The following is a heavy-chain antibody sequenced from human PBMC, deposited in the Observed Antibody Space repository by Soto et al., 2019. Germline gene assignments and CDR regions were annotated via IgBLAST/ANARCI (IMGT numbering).Heavy chain of an antibody. D-gene: IGHD2-2*01. J-gene: IGHJ4*02. CDR2: ISGSGDNT. CDR3: AKSPRRGYEPPWDY. V-gene: IGHV3-23*01. CDR1: GFIFSTDA. Sequence: EVQLLESGGRLVQPGGSLRLSCAASGFIFSTDALNWVRQAPGKGLEWVSGISGSGDNTYYADSVKGRFTISRDNSKNTLYLQMNYVRVEDTALYYCAKSPRRGYEPPWDYWGQGTLVTVSS.